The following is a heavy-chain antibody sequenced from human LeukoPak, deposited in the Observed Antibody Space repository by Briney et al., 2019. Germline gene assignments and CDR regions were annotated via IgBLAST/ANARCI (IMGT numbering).Heavy chain of an antibody. V-gene: IGHV3-23*01. Sequence: PGGSLRLSCAASGFTVSSNYMSWVRQAPGKGLEWVSVISGRGDRTYYADSVKGRFTISRDNSKNTLYLQMNSLRAEDTAVYYCAKEQSSSGFFDYWGQGTLVTVSS. CDR1: GFTVSSNY. CDR2: ISGRGDRT. D-gene: IGHD6-6*01. J-gene: IGHJ4*02. CDR3: AKEQSSSGFFDY.